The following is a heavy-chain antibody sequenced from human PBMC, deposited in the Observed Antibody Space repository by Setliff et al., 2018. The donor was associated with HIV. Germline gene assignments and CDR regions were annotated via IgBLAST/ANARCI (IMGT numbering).Heavy chain of an antibody. CDR1: GFTFSGSA. CDR3: VKGGDYTNPFDY. V-gene: IGHV3-15*01. CDR2: VKSKRDGGTM. J-gene: IGHJ4*01. D-gene: IGHD4-4*01. Sequence: GGSLRLSCAASGFTFSGSAMHWVRLAPGKGLEWVARVKSKRDGGTMEYAAPVKGRFTISRDDSKDILVLQMNSLRAEDTATYYCVKGGDYTNPFDYWGHGTLVTVSS.